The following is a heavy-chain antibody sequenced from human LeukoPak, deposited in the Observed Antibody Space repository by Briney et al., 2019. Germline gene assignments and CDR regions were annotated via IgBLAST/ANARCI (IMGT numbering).Heavy chain of an antibody. CDR1: GYTFTSYG. CDR3: ARGWDLRAFDI. D-gene: IGHD1-26*01. V-gene: IGHV1-18*01. CDR2: ISAYNGNT. Sequence: GASVKVSCKASGYTFTSYGISWVRQAPGQGLEWMGWISAYNGNTNYAQKFQGRVTMTRDTSISTAYMELSRLRSDDTAVYYCARGWDLRAFDIWGQGTMVTVSS. J-gene: IGHJ3*02.